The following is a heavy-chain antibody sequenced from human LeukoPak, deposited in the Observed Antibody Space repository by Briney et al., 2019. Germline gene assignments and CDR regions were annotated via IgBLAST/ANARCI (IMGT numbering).Heavy chain of an antibody. CDR2: INPNSGGT. J-gene: IGHJ4*02. CDR1: GYTFTGYY. V-gene: IGHV1-2*02. D-gene: IGHD6-13*01. Sequence: GASVKVSCKASGYTFTGYYMHWVRQAPGQGLEWMGWINPNSGGTNYAQKFQGRVTMTRDTSISTAYMELSRLRSDDTAVYYCARIQPRIAAAFDDWGQGTLVTVSS. CDR3: ARIQPRIAAAFDD.